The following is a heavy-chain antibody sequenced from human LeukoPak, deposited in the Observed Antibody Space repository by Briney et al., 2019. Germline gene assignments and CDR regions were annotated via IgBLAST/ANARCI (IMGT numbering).Heavy chain of an antibody. Sequence: ASVKVSCKASGYTFTSYYMHWVRQAPGQGLEWMGGIIPIFGTANYAQKFQGRVTITADESTSTAYMELSSLRSEDTAVYYCARGPFMIARQYYFDYWGQGTLVTVSS. CDR1: GYTFTSYY. V-gene: IGHV1-69*13. CDR3: ARGPFMIARQYYFDY. CDR2: IIPIFGTA. D-gene: IGHD3-22*01. J-gene: IGHJ4*02.